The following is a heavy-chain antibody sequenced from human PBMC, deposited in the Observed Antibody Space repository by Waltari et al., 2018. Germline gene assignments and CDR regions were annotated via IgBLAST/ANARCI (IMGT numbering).Heavy chain of an antibody. Sequence: QVQLVQSGAEVLKPGASVKVSCQASGYTFINYEINWVRQAAGQGFEWMGWVNPDSGATAYAQKFQGRITMTWDTSISTAYMELSNLRSDDTAVLYCARGRDVFANFYYNWFDPWGQGTLVTVSS. D-gene: IGHD2-21*01. CDR3: ARGRDVFANFYYNWFDP. V-gene: IGHV1-8*02. CDR2: VNPDSGAT. CDR1: GYTFINYE. J-gene: IGHJ5*02.